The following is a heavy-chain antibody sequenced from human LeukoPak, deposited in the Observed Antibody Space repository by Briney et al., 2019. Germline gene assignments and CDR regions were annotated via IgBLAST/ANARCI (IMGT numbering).Heavy chain of an antibody. D-gene: IGHD2-21*02. CDR2: IIPIFGTA. J-gene: IGHJ4*02. V-gene: IGHV1-69*01. CDR1: GGTFSSYA. CDR3: ARDQGYCGDNCYSIFDY. Sequence: SVTVSCKASGGTFSSYAISWVRQAPGQGLEWMGGIIPIFGTANYAQKFQGRVTITADESTSTAYMELSSLRSEDTAVYYCARDQGYCGDNCYSIFDYWGQGTLVTVSS.